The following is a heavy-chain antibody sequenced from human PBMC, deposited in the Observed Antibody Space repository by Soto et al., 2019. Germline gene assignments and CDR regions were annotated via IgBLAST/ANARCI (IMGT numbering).Heavy chain of an antibody. Sequence: SETLSLTCTVSGGSISSYYWSWIRQPPGKGPEWIGYIYYSGSTNYNPSLKSRVTISLDTSKNQFSLKLSSVTAADTAVYYCARHNYGSGSTYFDYWGQGTLVTVSS. CDR1: GGSISSYY. CDR3: ARHNYGSGSTYFDY. J-gene: IGHJ4*02. CDR2: IYYSGST. D-gene: IGHD3-10*01. V-gene: IGHV4-59*08.